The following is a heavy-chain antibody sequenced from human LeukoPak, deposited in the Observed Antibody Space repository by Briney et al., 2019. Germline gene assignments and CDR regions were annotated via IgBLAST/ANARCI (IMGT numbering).Heavy chain of an antibody. CDR2: INDSGRS. Sequence: SETLSLTCAVYGGSFGGYYWSWIRQPPGKGLEWIGEINDSGRSNYNPSLRSRVTISVDTSKNQFSLKLSSVTAADTAVYYCAGGLYCSSTSCYKDYWGQGTLVTVSS. D-gene: IGHD2-2*02. V-gene: IGHV4-34*01. J-gene: IGHJ4*02. CDR1: GGSFGGYY. CDR3: AGGLYCSSTSCYKDY.